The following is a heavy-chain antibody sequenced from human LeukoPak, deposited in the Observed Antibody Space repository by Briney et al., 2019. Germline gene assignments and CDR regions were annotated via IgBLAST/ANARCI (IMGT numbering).Heavy chain of an antibody. CDR2: IFYTGNT. V-gene: IGHV4-39*01. J-gene: IGHJ4*02. Sequence: SETLSLTCTVSGGSISSSNYYWGWIRQPPGKGLEWVGSIFYTGNTYDNPSLKSRVIMPVDTSKNQFSLKLSSVTAADTAMYYCARLGPYYDFWSGYLPIDYWGQGTLVTVSS. CDR3: ARLGPYYDFWSGYLPIDY. CDR1: GGSISSSNYY. D-gene: IGHD3-3*01.